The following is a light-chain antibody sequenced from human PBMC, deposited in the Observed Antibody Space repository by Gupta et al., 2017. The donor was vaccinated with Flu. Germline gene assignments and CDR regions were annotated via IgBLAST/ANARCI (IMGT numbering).Light chain of an antibody. CDR2: GNT. J-gene: IGLJ1*01. V-gene: IGLV1-40*01. CDR1: SNIGAGFN. CDR3: QSYDSSLSAYV. Sequence: SNIGAGFNVHWYQHLPETAPKLLIYGNTNRPSGVPERFSASTTGTSASLAITGLQAEDEADYYCQSYDSSLSAYVFGTGTTVTVL.